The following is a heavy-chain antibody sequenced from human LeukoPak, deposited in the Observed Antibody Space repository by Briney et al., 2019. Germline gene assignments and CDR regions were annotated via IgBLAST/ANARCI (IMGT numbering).Heavy chain of an antibody. CDR1: GGSISSFY. D-gene: IGHD3-16*01. V-gene: IGHV4-4*07. CDR2: IYTSGTT. CDR3: ARSRRGRQNWFDP. J-gene: IGHJ5*02. Sequence: SETLSLTCSVSGGSISSFYCNWMRQPAGKGLEWIGRIYTSGTTTYNPSLKSRVTISVDTSKNQFSLKLSSVTAADTAVYYCARSRRGRQNWFDPWGQGTLVTVSS.